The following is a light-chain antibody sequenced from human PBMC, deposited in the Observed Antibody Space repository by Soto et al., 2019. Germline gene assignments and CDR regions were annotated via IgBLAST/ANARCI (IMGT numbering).Light chain of an antibody. CDR3: QQRSNLIT. J-gene: IGKJ5*01. Sequence: VVLTPSPATLSLSPGERATLSCRTSLSVSVYLDWYQQKPGQAPRLLIYDASNRATGIPARFSGSGSGTDFTLTISSLEPEDFAVYYCQQRSNLITFGQGTRLEIK. CDR2: DAS. CDR1: LSVSVY. V-gene: IGKV3-11*01.